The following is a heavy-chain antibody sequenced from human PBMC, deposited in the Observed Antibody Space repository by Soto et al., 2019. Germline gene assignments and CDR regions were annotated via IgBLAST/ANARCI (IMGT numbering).Heavy chain of an antibody. J-gene: IGHJ4*02. Sequence: GGSLRLSCAASGFSLSNYAMTWVRQAPGKGLEWVSGITGSGDKTYYADSVKGRFIISRDNSKNTLYLQMNSLRAEDTALYYRVIGCSSSSCSVWHYWGQGTLVTVSS. CDR3: VIGCSSSSCSVWHY. V-gene: IGHV3-23*01. D-gene: IGHD2-2*01. CDR1: GFSLSNYA. CDR2: ITGSGDKT.